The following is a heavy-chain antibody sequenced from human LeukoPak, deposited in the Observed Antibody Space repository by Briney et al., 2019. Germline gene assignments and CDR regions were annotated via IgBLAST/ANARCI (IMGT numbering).Heavy chain of an antibody. V-gene: IGHV4-59*08. D-gene: IGHD3-16*01. Sequence: SETLSLTCTVSGGSISSYYWSWIRQPPGKGLEWIGYIYYSGNTNYNPSLKSRVTISLDTSKNQFSLNLSSVTAADTAVYFCARHYVFVIGGSSFDYWGQGTLVTVSS. J-gene: IGHJ4*02. CDR3: ARHYVFVIGGSSFDY. CDR2: IYYSGNT. CDR1: GGSISSYY.